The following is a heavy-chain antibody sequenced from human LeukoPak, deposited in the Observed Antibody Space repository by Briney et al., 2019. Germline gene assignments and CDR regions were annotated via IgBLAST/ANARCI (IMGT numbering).Heavy chain of an antibody. CDR3: AREMVRGVIITENWFDP. J-gene: IGHJ5*02. D-gene: IGHD3-10*01. CDR2: INPNSGGT. CDR1: GYTFTVYY. Sequence: ASVRVSCKASGYTFTVYYMHWVRQAPGQGGEWMGWINPNSGGTNYAQKFQGRVTITRDTSISTAYMELSRLISDDTAVYYCAREMVRGVIITENWFDPWGQGTLVTVSS. V-gene: IGHV1-2*02.